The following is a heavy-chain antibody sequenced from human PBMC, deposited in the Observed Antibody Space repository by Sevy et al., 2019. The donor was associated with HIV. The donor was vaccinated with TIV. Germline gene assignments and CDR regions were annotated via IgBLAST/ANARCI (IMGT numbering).Heavy chain of an antibody. CDR2: FSFSGST. V-gene: IGHV4-39*02. D-gene: IGHD6-19*01. Sequence: SEILSLTCTVSGGSISSSGYYWDWIRQPPGKGLEWIGSFSFSGSTYYNPSLKSRVTISVDTSKNHFSLKLSSVTAADTAVYYCASPGYTSGWYDYWGQGTLVTVSS. CDR1: GGSISSSGYY. J-gene: IGHJ4*02. CDR3: ASPGYTSGWYDY.